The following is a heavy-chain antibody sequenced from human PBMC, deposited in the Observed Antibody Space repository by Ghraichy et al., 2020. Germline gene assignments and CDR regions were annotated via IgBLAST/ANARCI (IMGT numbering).Heavy chain of an antibody. CDR2: ISGVASYM. J-gene: IGHJ5*02. CDR1: GFTFSDYH. Sequence: GESLNISCLASGFTFSDYHMAWIRQAPGKGLEWISYISGVASYMTYADSVKGRFTISRDNIKNSLYLQLNFLRAEDTAVYYCARARRTSNGHWFDPWGQGTLVTVSS. V-gene: IGHV3-11*01. CDR3: ARARRTSNGHWFDP.